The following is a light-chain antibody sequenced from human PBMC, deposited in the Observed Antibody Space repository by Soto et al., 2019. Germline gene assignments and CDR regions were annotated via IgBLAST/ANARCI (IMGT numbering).Light chain of an antibody. J-gene: IGKJ1*01. CDR3: QQHISYPRT. Sequence: DIQMTQSPSTLSASVGDRVIITCRASHSLSSALVWYQQKPGKAPNLLIYKASSLESGVPLRFSGSGSGTEFTLTISSLQPEDFATYYCQQHISYPRTFGQGTKVEIK. CDR1: HSLSSA. CDR2: KAS. V-gene: IGKV1-5*03.